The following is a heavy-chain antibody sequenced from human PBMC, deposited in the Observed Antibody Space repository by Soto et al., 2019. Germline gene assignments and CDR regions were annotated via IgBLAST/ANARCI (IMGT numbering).Heavy chain of an antibody. CDR2: IHYSGSS. J-gene: IGHJ4*01. Sequence: SETLSLTCTVSGGSISSGNYCWSWIRQPPGKGLEWIGFIHYSGSSYYNPSLKSRVTISVDTSKNQFSLKLDSVTAADTAVYYCARDLDTATYFDYWGHGALVTVSS. D-gene: IGHD5-18*01. V-gene: IGHV4-30-4*01. CDR1: GGSISSGNYC. CDR3: ARDLDTATYFDY.